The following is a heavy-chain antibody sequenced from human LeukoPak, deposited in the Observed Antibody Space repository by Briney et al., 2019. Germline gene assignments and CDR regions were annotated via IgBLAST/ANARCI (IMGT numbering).Heavy chain of an antibody. J-gene: IGHJ4*02. Sequence: GGSLRLSCAASGFTFSSYAMHWVRQAPGKGLEWVAVISYDGSNKYYADSVKGRFTISRDNSKNTLYLQMNSLRAEDTAVYYCARVVRRDGYNFFDYWGQGTLVTVSS. V-gene: IGHV3-30*01. D-gene: IGHD5-24*01. CDR1: GFTFSSYA. CDR3: ARVVRRDGYNFFDY. CDR2: ISYDGSNK.